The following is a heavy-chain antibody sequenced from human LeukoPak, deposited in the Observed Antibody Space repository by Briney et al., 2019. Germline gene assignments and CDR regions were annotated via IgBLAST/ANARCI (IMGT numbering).Heavy chain of an antibody. Sequence: SETLSLTCTVSGGSVSNYFWSCVRQPAGKGLEWIGRIYASGSTNYKDSLKSRVTMSVDTSKNQFSLRLTSVTAADTAVYYCARDGFDGSGNYYYYNFGMDVWGLGTTVTVSS. CDR3: ARDGFDGSGNYYYYNFGMDV. CDR2: IYASGST. D-gene: IGHD3-10*01. J-gene: IGHJ6*02. V-gene: IGHV4-4*07. CDR1: GGSVSNYF.